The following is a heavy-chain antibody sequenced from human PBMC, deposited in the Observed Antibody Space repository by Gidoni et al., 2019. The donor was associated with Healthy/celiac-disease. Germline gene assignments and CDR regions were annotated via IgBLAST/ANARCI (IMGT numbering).Heavy chain of an antibody. V-gene: IGHV3-30*18. CDR2: ISYDGSNK. D-gene: IGHD3-16*01. Sequence: QVQLVESGGGVVQPGRSLRLSCAASGFTFSRYGMHWVRQAPGKGLEWVAVISYDGSNKYYADSVKGRFTSSRDNSKNTLYLQMNSLRAEDTAVYYCAKDLHKSTFFDYWGQGTLVTVSS. CDR3: AKDLHKSTFFDY. J-gene: IGHJ4*02. CDR1: GFTFSRYG.